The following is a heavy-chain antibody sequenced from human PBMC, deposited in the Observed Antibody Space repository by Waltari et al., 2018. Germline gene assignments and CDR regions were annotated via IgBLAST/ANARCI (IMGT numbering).Heavy chain of an antibody. Sequence: EVQVVESGGDFVQPGGSLRLSCAASGFTFSSYWMTWVRQAPGKGLEWVDNISQDGSEKNFVDSVNGRCTISRDNAKNSLYLQMDSLKTEDSAVYYCASVALWGQGTLVTVSS. V-gene: IGHV3-7*01. J-gene: IGHJ4*02. CDR3: ASVAL. D-gene: IGHD2-21*01. CDR2: ISQDGSEK. CDR1: GFTFSSYW.